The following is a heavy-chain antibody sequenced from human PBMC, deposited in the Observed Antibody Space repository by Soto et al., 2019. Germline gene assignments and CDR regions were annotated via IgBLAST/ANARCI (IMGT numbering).Heavy chain of an antibody. CDR1: GFTFSSYW. Sequence: EVQLVESGGGLVQPGGSLRLSCAASGFTFSSYWMSWVRQAPGKGLEWVANIKQDGSEKYYVDSVKGRFTISRDNAKNSLYLQMNSLRAEDTAVYYCARVGVGVVVVAATPGWFDPWGQGTLVTVSS. V-gene: IGHV3-7*01. CDR2: IKQDGSEK. D-gene: IGHD2-15*01. CDR3: ARVGVGVVVVAATPGWFDP. J-gene: IGHJ5*02.